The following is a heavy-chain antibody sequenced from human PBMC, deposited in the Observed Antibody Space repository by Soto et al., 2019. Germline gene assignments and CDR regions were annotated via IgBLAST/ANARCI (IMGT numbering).Heavy chain of an antibody. CDR1: GGTFNNYA. CDR2: IIPISGTT. D-gene: IGHD2-8*02. V-gene: IGHV1-69*06. Sequence: QVQLVQSGAEVKRPESSMKVSCKPSGGTFNNYAINWVRQAPGQGLEWMGAIIPISGTTKYAQKFQGRVTITADKSASTVYIDLSSLSSEDTAVYYCARWGGLSCSGAVCFKKPFDYWGQGTLVTVSS. J-gene: IGHJ4*02. CDR3: ARWGGLSCSGAVCFKKPFDY.